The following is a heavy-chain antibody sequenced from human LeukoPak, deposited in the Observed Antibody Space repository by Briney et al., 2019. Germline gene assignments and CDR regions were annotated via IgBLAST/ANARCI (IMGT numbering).Heavy chain of an antibody. D-gene: IGHD3-10*01. J-gene: IGHJ3*02. CDR1: GFTFSSYS. CDR2: ISSSSSYI. V-gene: IGHV3-21*01. CDR3: ARPSGSYYYDAFDI. Sequence: GGSLRLSCAASGFTFSSYSMNWVRQAPGKELEWVSSISSSSSYIYYADSVKGRFTISRDNAKKTLYLQMNSLRAEDTAVYYCARPSGSYYYDAFDIWGQGTMVTVSS.